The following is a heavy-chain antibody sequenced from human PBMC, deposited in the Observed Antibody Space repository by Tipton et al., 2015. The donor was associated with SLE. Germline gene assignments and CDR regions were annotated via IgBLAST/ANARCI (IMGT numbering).Heavy chain of an antibody. Sequence: QLVQSGGGVVQPGRSLRLSCAASGFTFSAYEMNWVRQAPGKGLEWVSYINGSSTNIHYADSVRGRFTISRDNAKNSLYLQMNSLRAEDTAVYYCASTQYSDSSGYFDYWGQGTQVTVSS. CDR1: GFTFSAYE. D-gene: IGHD3-22*01. CDR3: ASTQYSDSSGYFDY. V-gene: IGHV3-48*03. CDR2: INGSSTNI. J-gene: IGHJ4*01.